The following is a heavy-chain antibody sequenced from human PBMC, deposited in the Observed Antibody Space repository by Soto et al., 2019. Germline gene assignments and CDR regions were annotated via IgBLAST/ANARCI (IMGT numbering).Heavy chain of an antibody. CDR2: VDPSDSPT. CDR3: ARQMYDSDTAPNFQYYFDS. Sequence: GASQKISCKASGYSSAGSWLTWVHQTPGKGLEWMGRVDPSDSPTYYSPSFRGHVTISVTKSITTVILQWSRLSASKTAMYYSARQMYDSDTAPNFQYYFDSWGQGTPVTVSS. CDR1: GYSSAGSW. J-gene: IGHJ4*02. V-gene: IGHV5-10-1*01. D-gene: IGHD5-18*01.